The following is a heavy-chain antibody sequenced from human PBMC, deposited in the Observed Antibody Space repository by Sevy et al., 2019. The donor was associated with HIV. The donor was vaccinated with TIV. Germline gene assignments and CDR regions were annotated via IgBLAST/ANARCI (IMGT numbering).Heavy chain of an antibody. V-gene: IGHV5-51*01. J-gene: IGHJ4*02. CDR1: GYRFTNYW. Sequence: GESLKISCKGSGYRFTNYWIGWVRQMPGIGLVWMGIIHPHDSDTRYSPSFQGQVTISADKSITTAYLQWSSLKASDTAMYYCARPYYDSSGYYTDYWGQGTLVTVSS. CDR2: IHPHDSDT. D-gene: IGHD3-22*01. CDR3: ARPYYDSSGYYTDY.